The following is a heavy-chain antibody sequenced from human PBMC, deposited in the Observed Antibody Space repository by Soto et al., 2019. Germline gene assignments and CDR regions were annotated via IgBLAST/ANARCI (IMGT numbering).Heavy chain of an antibody. CDR2: IYYSGST. CDR3: ASGWRYSNYGGVY. D-gene: IGHD4-4*01. Sequence: QVQLQESGPGLVKPSQTLSLTCTVSGGSISSGDYYWSWIRQPPGKGLEWIGYIYYSGSTYYNPSLTIPGTIPEETSKTQASLKRSSVTAAYTAGYYSASGWRYSNYGGVYWGQGTLVTVSS. V-gene: IGHV4-30-4*01. CDR1: GGSISSGDYY. J-gene: IGHJ4*02.